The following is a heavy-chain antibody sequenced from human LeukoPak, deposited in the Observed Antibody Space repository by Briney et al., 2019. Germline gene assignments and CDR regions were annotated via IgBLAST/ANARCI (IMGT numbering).Heavy chain of an antibody. CDR3: AREWIPTRHGVPVRNAFDM. CDR1: GYTFTGYY. D-gene: IGHD2-2*01. V-gene: IGHV1-2*06. J-gene: IGHJ3*02. CDR2: INPNSGGT. Sequence: ASVKVSCKASGYTFTGYYMHWVRQAPGQGLEWMGRINPNSGGTNYAQKFQGRVTMTRDTSISTAYMELSRLRSDDTAVYYCAREWIPTRHGVPVRNAFDMWGQGTMVTVSS.